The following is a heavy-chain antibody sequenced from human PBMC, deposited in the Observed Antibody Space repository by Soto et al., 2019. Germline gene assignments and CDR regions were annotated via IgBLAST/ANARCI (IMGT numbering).Heavy chain of an antibody. J-gene: IGHJ4*02. V-gene: IGHV3-7*03. D-gene: IGHD3-22*01. CDR1: GFTFSNSW. CDR2: IKHDGSEK. CDR3: ARGGWGYFDSGGYLWFDY. Sequence: QLVESGGGLVQPGGSLRLSCATSGFTFSNSWMPWVRQAPGKGLEWVANIKHDGSEKYYLDSVQGRYTSSRENAKDSLYQQMNSLRAEDTAVYYCARGGWGYFDSGGYLWFDYWGQGTLVNV.